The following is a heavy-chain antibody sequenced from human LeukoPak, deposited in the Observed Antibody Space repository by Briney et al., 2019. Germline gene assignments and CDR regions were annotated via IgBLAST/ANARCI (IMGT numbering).Heavy chain of an antibody. CDR1: GGSISSSSYY. CDR2: IYYSGST. J-gene: IGHJ6*03. V-gene: IGHV4-39*07. D-gene: IGHD2-2*01. CDR3: ATEPAATKNYYYYMGV. Sequence: PSETLSLTCSVSGGSISSSSYYWGWIRQPPGKGLEWIGSIYYSGSTYYNPSLKSRVTISVGTSKNQFSLKLSSVTAADTAVYYCATEPAATKNYYYYMGVWGKGTTVTVSS.